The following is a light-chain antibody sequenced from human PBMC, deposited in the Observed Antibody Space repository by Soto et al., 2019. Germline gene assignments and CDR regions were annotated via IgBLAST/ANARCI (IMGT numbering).Light chain of an antibody. V-gene: IGKV3-15*01. CDR3: QQYNNWPPIT. Sequence: EIVMTQSPATLSVSPGERATLSCRASQSVAGNLAWYQQKPGQAPRLLIYGASTRATGIPGRFNGSGSGTEFTLSISSLQSEHFAVYYCQQYNNWPPITFGQGTKLEIK. CDR2: GAS. J-gene: IGKJ2*01. CDR1: QSVAGN.